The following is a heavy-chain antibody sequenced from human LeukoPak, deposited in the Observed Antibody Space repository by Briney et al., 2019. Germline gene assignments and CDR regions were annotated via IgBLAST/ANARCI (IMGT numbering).Heavy chain of an antibody. V-gene: IGHV3-53*01. CDR2: IYSGGST. CDR3: ARDNFDRDRYGGFDI. J-gene: IGHJ3*02. Sequence: GGSLRLSCAASGLTVSSNYMSWVRQAPGKGLEWVSVIYSGGSTFYTDSVKGRFTVSRDNSKNTLYLQMNSLRAEDTAVYYCARDNFDRDRYGGFDIWGQGTMVTVSS. D-gene: IGHD4-23*01. CDR1: GLTVSSNY.